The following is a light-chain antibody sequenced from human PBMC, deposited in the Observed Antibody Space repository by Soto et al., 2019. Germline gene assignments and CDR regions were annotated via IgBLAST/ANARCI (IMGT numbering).Light chain of an antibody. Sequence: DIQMTQSPSSLSESLGDRVTIACRASQGISNSLAWYQQKPGKVPKLLISAASTLQSGVPSRFSGSGSGTDFTLTISRLQPEDVATYYCQQYNNGPPWTFGQGTKVEIK. CDR3: QQYNNGPPWT. V-gene: IGKV1-27*01. CDR1: QGISNS. CDR2: AAS. J-gene: IGKJ1*01.